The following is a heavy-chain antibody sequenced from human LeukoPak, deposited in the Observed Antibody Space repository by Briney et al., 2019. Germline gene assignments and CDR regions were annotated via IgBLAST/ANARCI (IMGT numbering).Heavy chain of an antibody. D-gene: IGHD5-12*01. CDR2: ISGRADNT. CDR1: GFTFKSYG. J-gene: IGHJ4*02. Sequence: GRTLRLSCAASGFTFKSYGMSWVRQAPGKGLEWVSSISGRADNTYYADSVKGRFTISRDNSKNTLYLQINSLRAEDTAVYYCAKGGGYEVLYDYWGQGTLVTVSS. CDR3: AKGGGYEVLYDY. V-gene: IGHV3-23*01.